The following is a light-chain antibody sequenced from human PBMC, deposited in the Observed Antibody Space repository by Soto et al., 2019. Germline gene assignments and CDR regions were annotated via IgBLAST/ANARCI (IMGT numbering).Light chain of an antibody. Sequence: DIQMTQSPSSLSASVGDRVTITCRASQGISNYLAWYQQKPGKVPKLLIYAASTLQSGGPSRFSGSGSGTDFTLTISSLQPEDVVTDYCQEYYSSPSLTFGGGTKVEIK. CDR2: AAS. J-gene: IGKJ4*01. V-gene: IGKV1-27*01. CDR1: QGISNY. CDR3: QEYYSSPSLT.